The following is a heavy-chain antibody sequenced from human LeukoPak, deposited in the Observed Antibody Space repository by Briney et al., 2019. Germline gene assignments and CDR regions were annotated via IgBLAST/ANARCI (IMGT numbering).Heavy chain of an antibody. Sequence: GGSLRLSCAASGFTFSTYSMNWVRRAPGKGREWVSSISSNGNYISYADSVKGRFTISRDNAKNSLYLQMNSLRAEDTAVYYCANLVWGSQAETWGQGTLVTVSS. J-gene: IGHJ5*02. CDR3: ANLVWGSQAET. D-gene: IGHD3-16*01. CDR1: GFTFSTYS. CDR2: ISSNGNYI. V-gene: IGHV3-21*01.